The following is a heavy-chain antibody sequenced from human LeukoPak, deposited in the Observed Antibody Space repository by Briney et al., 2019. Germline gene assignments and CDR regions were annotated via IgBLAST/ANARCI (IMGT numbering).Heavy chain of an antibody. CDR2: ISYDGSNK. Sequence: GRSLRLSCAASGFTFSSYGMHWVRQAPGKGLEWVAVISYDGSNKYYADSVKGRFTISRDNSKNTLYLQMNSLRAEDTAVYYCARASYYGSGSYYGEFDYWGQGTLVTVSS. CDR3: ARASYYGSGSYYGEFDY. V-gene: IGHV3-30*03. CDR1: GFTFSSYG. D-gene: IGHD3-10*01. J-gene: IGHJ4*02.